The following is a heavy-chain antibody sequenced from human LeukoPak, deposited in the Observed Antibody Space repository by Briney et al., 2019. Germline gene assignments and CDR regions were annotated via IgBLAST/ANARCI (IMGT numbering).Heavy chain of an antibody. CDR2: ISSSISTI. CDR3: ARGSEPHPGSWYFSNKSYLEFFLGVDGMDV. J-gene: IGHJ6*02. D-gene: IGHD6-13*01. Sequence: GGSLRLSCAASGFTFSSYSMNWVRQAPGKGLEWVSYISSSISTIYYADSVKGRFTISRDNAKNSLYLQINSLRTEDTAVYYCARGSEPHPGSWYFSNKSYLEFFLGVDGMDVWGQGTTVTVSS. V-gene: IGHV3-48*01. CDR1: GFTFSSYS.